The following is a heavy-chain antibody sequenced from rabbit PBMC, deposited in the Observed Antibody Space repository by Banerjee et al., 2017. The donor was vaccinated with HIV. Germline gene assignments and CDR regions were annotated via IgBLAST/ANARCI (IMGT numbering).Heavy chain of an antibody. CDR3: DRALTYAVGSAYTGFDSSV. J-gene: IGHJ2*01. Sequence: QPLAGSGGALGRAGGKMSLAGEAFGNNYSSYYRLCWVRQAPGRGLELIACIYTTSGSTWYASWVNGRFTISRSISMQKVDFQIVSRPEAGTVPYCCDRALTYAVGSAYTGFDSSVRGPGTLVTVS. CDR2: IYTTSGST. V-gene: IGHV1S43*01. CDR1: GNNYSSYYR. D-gene: IGHD4-2*01.